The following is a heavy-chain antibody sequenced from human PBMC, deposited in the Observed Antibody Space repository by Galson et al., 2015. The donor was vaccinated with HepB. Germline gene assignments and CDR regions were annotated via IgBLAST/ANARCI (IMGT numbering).Heavy chain of an antibody. J-gene: IGHJ4*02. CDR1: GFTFSTFA. CDR3: AARPTDTGTIGPYDF. D-gene: IGHD1-1*01. V-gene: IGHV3-23*01. Sequence: SLRLSCAASGFTFSTFAMSWVRQAPGKGLEWVSAISGSAGSTYYADSVKGRFTTSRDNSKKMMFLQMNSLRAEDTALYYCAARPTDTGTIGPYDFWGQGTLVTVSS. CDR2: ISGSAGST.